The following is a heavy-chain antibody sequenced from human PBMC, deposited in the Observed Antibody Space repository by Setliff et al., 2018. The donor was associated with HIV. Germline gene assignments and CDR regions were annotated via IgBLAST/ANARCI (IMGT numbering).Heavy chain of an antibody. J-gene: IGHJ4*02. D-gene: IGHD2-21*02. V-gene: IGHV4-4*09. CDR1: GDSISNYY. CDR3: ARLSGDYYYFDY. Sequence: SETLTLTCTVSGDSISNYYWSWVRQPPGKGLEWIGYIYTTGSTNYNPSLKSRVTMSVDTSKNQFSLRLTSVTAADTAVYYCARLSGDYYYFDYWGQGTLVTFSS. CDR2: IYTTGST.